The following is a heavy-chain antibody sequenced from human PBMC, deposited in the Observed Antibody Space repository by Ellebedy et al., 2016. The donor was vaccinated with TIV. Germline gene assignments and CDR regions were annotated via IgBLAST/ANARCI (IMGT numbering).Heavy chain of an antibody. Sequence: GESLKISCAASGFTFSTYWMSWVRQAPGKGLEWVANIKQDGSEKNYVDSVKGRFTISRDNAKDSLYLQMNSLRAEDTAVYYCAREGSSSHSNLDHWGQGTLVTVSS. CDR2: IKQDGSEK. V-gene: IGHV3-7*01. CDR1: GFTFSTYW. J-gene: IGHJ4*02. D-gene: IGHD6-13*01. CDR3: AREGSSSHSNLDH.